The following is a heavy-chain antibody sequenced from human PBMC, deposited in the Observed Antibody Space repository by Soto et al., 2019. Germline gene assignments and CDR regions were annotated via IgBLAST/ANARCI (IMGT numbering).Heavy chain of an antibody. CDR3: ARQGGEMATPFEY. CDR2: IYYSGNT. D-gene: IGHD3-16*01. V-gene: IGHV4-39*01. J-gene: IGHJ4*02. Sequence: QLQLQESGPGLVKPSETLSLTCTVSGGSISSRSYYCGWIRQSPGTGLEWIGSIYYSGNTYYNPSLKGRVTISADTSTNQFSLKLRSVTAADTAVYYCARQGGEMATPFEYWGQGALVTVSS. CDR1: GGSISSRSYY.